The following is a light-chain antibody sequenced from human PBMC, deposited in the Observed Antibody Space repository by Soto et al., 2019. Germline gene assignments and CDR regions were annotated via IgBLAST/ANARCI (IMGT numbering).Light chain of an antibody. CDR3: ETWDSNTRV. CDR1: SGHSSYI. Sequence: QSVLTQSSSASASLGSSVKLNCTLSSGHSSYIIAWHHQQPGKAPRYLMKLEGSGSYNKGSGVPDRFSGSSSGADRYLTISNLQFEDEANYYCETWDSNTRVFGGGTKLTVL. CDR2: LEGSGSY. V-gene: IGLV4-60*02. J-gene: IGLJ2*01.